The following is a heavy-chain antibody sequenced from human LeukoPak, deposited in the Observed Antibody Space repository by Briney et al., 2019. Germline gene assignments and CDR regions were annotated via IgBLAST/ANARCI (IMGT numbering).Heavy chain of an antibody. CDR3: TTDLGTYYHGSQRLIPIDY. CDR1: GFTFTNAW. D-gene: IGHD3-10*01. CDR2: IKSKTDGETT. V-gene: IGHV3-15*01. J-gene: IGHJ4*02. Sequence: GGSLRLSCVDSGFTFTNAWMSWVRQAPGKGLEWIGPIKSKTDGETTNYAEPVRSRFTISRDDSKSAVYLQMNSLKIEDTAVYYCTTDLGTYYHGSQRLIPIDYWGQGTLVTVSS.